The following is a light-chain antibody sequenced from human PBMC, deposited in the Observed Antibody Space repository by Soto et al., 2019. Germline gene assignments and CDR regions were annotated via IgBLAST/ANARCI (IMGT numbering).Light chain of an antibody. J-gene: IGLJ3*02. CDR3: SSYAGIYTLV. V-gene: IGLV2-11*01. Sequence: QSVLTQPRSVSGSPGQSVTISCTGTSSDVGAYSFVSWYQQHPGKAPKLMICDVNKRPSGVPDRFSGSKSGNTASLTISGLQAEDEADYYCSSYAGIYTLVFGGGTKLTVL. CDR1: SSDVGAYSF. CDR2: DVN.